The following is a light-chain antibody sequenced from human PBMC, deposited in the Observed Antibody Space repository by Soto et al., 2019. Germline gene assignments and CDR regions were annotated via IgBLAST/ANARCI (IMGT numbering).Light chain of an antibody. CDR2: AAS. J-gene: IGKJ2*01. Sequence: AIRMTQSPSSFSASTGDRVTITCRASQGISSYLAWYQQKPGKAPKLLIYAASTLQSGVPSRFSGSGSGTDSTLTISCLQSEDFATYYCQQYYSYSYTFGQGTKLEIK. CDR1: QGISSY. V-gene: IGKV1-8*01. CDR3: QQYYSYSYT.